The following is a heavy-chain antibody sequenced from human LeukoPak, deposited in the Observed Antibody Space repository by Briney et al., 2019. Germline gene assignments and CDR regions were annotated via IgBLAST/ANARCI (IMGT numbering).Heavy chain of an antibody. J-gene: IGHJ4*02. CDR1: GDSISDYH. Sequence: SETLSLTCTVSGDSISDYHWSWIRQPAGKGLEWIGRIINSGVTNYNPSLNSRVTISVDRSKNQFSLRLTSVTAADTAVYYCGTSEVGSSSYESYDYWGRGTQVTVSA. CDR3: GTSEVGSSSYESYDY. D-gene: IGHD1-26*01. V-gene: IGHV4-4*07. CDR2: IINSGVT.